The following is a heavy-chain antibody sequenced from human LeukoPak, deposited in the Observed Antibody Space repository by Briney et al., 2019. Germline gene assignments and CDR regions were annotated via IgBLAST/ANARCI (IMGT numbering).Heavy chain of an antibody. CDR1: GFTFSTYE. CDR3: ARDRAHGYYGSARYPSYFDC. Sequence: GGSLRLSCAASGFTFSTYEMIWVRQAPGKGLEWVSYISSSGSTIYYADSVKGRFTISRDNAKNSLYLQMNSLRAEDTAVYYCARDRAHGYYGSARYPSYFDCWGQGNLVTVSS. V-gene: IGHV3-48*03. CDR2: ISSSGSTI. D-gene: IGHD3-10*01. J-gene: IGHJ4*02.